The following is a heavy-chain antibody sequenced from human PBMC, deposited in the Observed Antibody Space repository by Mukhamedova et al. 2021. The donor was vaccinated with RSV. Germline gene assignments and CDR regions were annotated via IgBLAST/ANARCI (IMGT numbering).Heavy chain of an antibody. J-gene: IGHJ4*02. V-gene: IGHV3-23*01. D-gene: IGHD3-16*01. CDR3: AKDSPSPHEGVLDY. CDR2: IT. Sequence: ITYYADSVKGRFTISRDDSRKTLFLQMHSLRADDTAIYYCAKDSPSPHEGVLDYWCQGTLVTVSS.